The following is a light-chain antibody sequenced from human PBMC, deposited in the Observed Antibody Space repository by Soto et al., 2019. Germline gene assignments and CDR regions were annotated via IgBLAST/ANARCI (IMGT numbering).Light chain of an antibody. CDR1: QSVSSSY. CDR3: QQYGRT. V-gene: IGKV3-20*01. CDR2: GAS. Sequence: EIVLTQSPGTLSLSPGERVTLSCRASQSVSSSYLDWYQQKPGQAPRLLIYGASSRATGIPDRFSGSGSGTDFTLTISRLEPEDFEVYYCQQYGRTFGQGTKVE. J-gene: IGKJ1*01.